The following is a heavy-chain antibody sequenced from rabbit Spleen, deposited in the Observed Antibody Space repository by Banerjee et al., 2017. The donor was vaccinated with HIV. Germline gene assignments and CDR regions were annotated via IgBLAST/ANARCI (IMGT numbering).Heavy chain of an antibody. Sequence: QLKETGGGLVQPGGSLTLSCKASGFDFSSYYMSWVRQAPGKGLEWIAYIDPVFHRTDYATWVNGRFTISSDNVQNTVDLQLNSLTAADSGLYFCARHRNGAFHFDLWGPGTLVTVS. CDR3: ARHRNGAFHFDL. CDR2: IDPVFHRT. J-gene: IGHJ4*01. D-gene: IGHD2-1*01. V-gene: IGHV1S7*01. CDR1: GFDFSSYY.